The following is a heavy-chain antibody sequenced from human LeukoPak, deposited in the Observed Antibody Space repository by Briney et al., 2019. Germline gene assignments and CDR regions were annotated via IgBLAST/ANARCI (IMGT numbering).Heavy chain of an antibody. CDR2: ISYDGSNK. D-gene: IGHD6-13*01. V-gene: IGHV3-30*03. CDR3: ARCGYSSRTFDY. Sequence: PGGSLRLSCAASGFTFSSYSMHWVRQAPGKGLEWVAVISYDGSNKYYADSVKGRFTISRDNSKNTLYLQMNSLRAEDTAVYYCARCGYSSRTFDYWGQGTLVTVSS. J-gene: IGHJ4*02. CDR1: GFTFSSYS.